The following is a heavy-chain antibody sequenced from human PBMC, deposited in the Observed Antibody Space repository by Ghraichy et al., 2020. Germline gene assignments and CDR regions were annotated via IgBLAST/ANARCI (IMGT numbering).Heavy chain of an antibody. CDR1: GGSFSGYY. V-gene: IGHV4-34*01. CDR3: ARHRRFWKKSVAGTYYYGMDV. D-gene: IGHD6-19*01. Sequence: GSLSLTCAVYGGSFSGYYWSWIRQPPGKGLEWIGEINHSGSTNYNPSLKSRVTISVDTSKNQFSLKLSSVTAADTAVYYCARHRRFWKKSVAGTYYYGMDVWGQGTTVTVSS. J-gene: IGHJ6*02. CDR2: INHSGST.